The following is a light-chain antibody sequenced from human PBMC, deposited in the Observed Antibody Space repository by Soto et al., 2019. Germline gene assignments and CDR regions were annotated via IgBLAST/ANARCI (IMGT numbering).Light chain of an antibody. V-gene: IGKV1-27*01. CDR3: QQSYSTPLT. J-gene: IGKJ4*01. CDR1: QGIRHY. CDR2: EAS. Sequence: DIQMTQSPSSLSASVGDRVTITCRASQGIRHYLAWYQQKPGKVPKLLIYEASNLQSGVPSRFRGGGSGTEFTLTISSLQPEDVATYYCQQSYSTPLTFGGGTKVEIK.